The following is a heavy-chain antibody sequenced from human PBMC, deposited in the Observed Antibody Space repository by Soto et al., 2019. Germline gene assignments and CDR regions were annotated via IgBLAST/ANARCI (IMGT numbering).Heavy chain of an antibody. D-gene: IGHD1-26*01. CDR1: GGSISSGGYY. CDR3: ARDKFVGYRYYYGMDV. Sequence: QVQLQESGPGLVKPSQTLSLTCTVSGGSISSGGYYWSWIRQHPGKGLEWIGYIYYSGSTYYNPSLKSRVTISLDTSKNQFSLKLSSVTAADTAVYYCARDKFVGYRYYYGMDVWGQGTTVTVSS. CDR2: IYYSGST. V-gene: IGHV4-31*03. J-gene: IGHJ6*02.